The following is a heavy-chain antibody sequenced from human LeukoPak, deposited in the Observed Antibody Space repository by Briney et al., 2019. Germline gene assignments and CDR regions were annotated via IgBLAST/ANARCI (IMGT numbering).Heavy chain of an antibody. V-gene: IGHV1-8*01. CDR3: AREGIHRAVAGSGLDY. Sequence: GASVKVSCKASGYTFTSYDINWVRQATGQGLEWMGWMNPNSGNTGYAQKFQGRATMTRNTSISTAYMELNSLRAEDTAVYYCAREGIHRAVAGSGLDYWGQGTLVTVSS. CDR1: GYTFTSYD. J-gene: IGHJ4*02. CDR2: MNPNSGNT. D-gene: IGHD6-19*01.